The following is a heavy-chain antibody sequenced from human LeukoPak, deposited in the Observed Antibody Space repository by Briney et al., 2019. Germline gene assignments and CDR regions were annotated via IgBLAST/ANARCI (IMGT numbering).Heavy chain of an antibody. Sequence: GGSLRLSCAASGFTFSTYNMNWVRQAPGKGLEWVSSISTGSRDIYYADSMRGRFTISRDNAKNSLFLQMNSLRAEDTAVYYCARLRRNSDRSDFFYYYDHWGQGTLVTVSS. CDR2: ISTGSRDI. J-gene: IGHJ4*02. CDR1: GFTFSTYN. V-gene: IGHV3-21*01. CDR3: ARLRRNSDRSDFFYYYDH. D-gene: IGHD3-22*01.